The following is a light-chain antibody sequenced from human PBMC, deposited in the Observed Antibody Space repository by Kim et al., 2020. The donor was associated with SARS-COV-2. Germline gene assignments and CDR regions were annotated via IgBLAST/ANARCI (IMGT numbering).Light chain of an antibody. Sequence: SSELTQDPAVSVALGQTVRITCQGDSLRSYYASWYQQKPGQAPVLVIYGKNNRPSGIPDRFSGSSSGNTASLTITGAQAEDEAGYYCNSRASSGNQLVFG. CDR2: GKN. V-gene: IGLV3-19*01. J-gene: IGLJ2*01. CDR3: NSRASSGNQLV. CDR1: SLRSYY.